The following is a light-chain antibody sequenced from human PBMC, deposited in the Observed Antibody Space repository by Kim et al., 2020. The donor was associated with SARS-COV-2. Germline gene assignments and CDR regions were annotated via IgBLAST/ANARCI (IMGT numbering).Light chain of an antibody. Sequence: PGQSVTISCTGTRSDVGGYNHVSWYQQHPDKVPKLLIYDVSNRPSGVPDRFSGSKSGNTAFLTISGLQADDEAEYYCSSFAYMSVVFGGGTQLTVL. CDR3: SSFAYMSVV. V-gene: IGLV2-11*01. CDR2: DVS. CDR1: RSDVGGYNH. J-gene: IGLJ3*02.